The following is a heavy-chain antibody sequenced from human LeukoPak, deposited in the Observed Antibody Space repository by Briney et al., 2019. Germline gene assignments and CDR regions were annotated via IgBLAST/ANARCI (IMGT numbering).Heavy chain of an antibody. D-gene: IGHD4-17*01. CDR1: GFTFSSYA. V-gene: IGHV3-30-3*01. J-gene: IGHJ4*02. CDR2: ISYDGSNK. Sequence: QAGGSLRLSCAASGFTFSSYAMHWVRQAPGKGLEWVAVISYDGSNKYYADSVKGRFTISRDNSKNALYLQMNSLRAEDTAVYYCARDTVPGYFDYWGQGTLVTVSS. CDR3: ARDTVPGYFDY.